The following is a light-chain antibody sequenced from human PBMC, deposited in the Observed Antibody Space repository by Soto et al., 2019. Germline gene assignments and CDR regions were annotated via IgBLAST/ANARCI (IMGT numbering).Light chain of an antibody. Sequence: QSALTQPPSVSGTPGQRVTISCSGSSSNIGSNTVHWYQQLPGTAPKLLIYSNSQRPSGVPDRFSGSKSGTSASLAISGLQSEDEAGYSCAAWDDSLNAVLFGGGTKLTVL. CDR3: AAWDDSLNAVL. CDR1: SSNIGSNT. V-gene: IGLV1-44*01. CDR2: SNS. J-gene: IGLJ2*01.